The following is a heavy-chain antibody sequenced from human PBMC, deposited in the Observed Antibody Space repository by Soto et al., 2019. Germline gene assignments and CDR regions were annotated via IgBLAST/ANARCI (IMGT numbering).Heavy chain of an antibody. CDR1: GGTFSSYA. Sequence: GASVKLSCKASGGTFSSYAISWVRQSPGQGLEWMGGIIPIFGTANYAQKFQGRVTITADESTSTAYMELSSLRSDDTAVYYCARDLIELAYDYIWGWELFDYWGQGTLVTVSS. CDR3: ARDLIELAYDYIWGWELFDY. V-gene: IGHV1-69*13. J-gene: IGHJ4*02. D-gene: IGHD3-16*01. CDR2: IIPIFGTA.